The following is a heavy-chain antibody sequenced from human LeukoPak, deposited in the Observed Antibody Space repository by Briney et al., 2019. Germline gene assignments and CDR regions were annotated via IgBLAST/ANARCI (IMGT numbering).Heavy chain of an antibody. V-gene: IGHV4-59*01. J-gene: IGHJ4*02. CDR2: IYYSGST. CDR1: GDSISSYY. CDR3: ARDGVLGGLFVWDY. D-gene: IGHD3-16*01. Sequence: SETLSLTCTVSGDSISSYYWSWIRQPPGKGLEWIGYIYYSGSTRNNPSLQSRVTISVDTSKNQFSLKLSSVTAADTAVYYCARDGVLGGLFVWDYWGQGTLVTVSS.